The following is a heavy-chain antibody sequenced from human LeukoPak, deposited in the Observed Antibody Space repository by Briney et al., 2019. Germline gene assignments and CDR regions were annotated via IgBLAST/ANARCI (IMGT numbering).Heavy chain of an antibody. CDR1: GGSISSYY. Sequence: SETLSLTCTVSGGSISSYYWSWIRQPPGKGLEWIGYIYYSGSTNYNPSLKSRVTISVDTSKNQFSLKLSSVTAADTAVYYCARENHDYSNYYYYYMDVWGKGTTVTVSS. CDR3: ARENHDYSNYYYYYMDV. V-gene: IGHV4-59*01. D-gene: IGHD4-11*01. CDR2: IYYSGST. J-gene: IGHJ6*03.